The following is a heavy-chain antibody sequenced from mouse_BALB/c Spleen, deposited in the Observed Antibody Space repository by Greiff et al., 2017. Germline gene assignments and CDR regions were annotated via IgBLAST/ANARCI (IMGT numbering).Heavy chain of an antibody. CDR1: GFTFSSYA. J-gene: IGHJ4*01. Sequence: EVKLVESGGGLVQPGGSRKLSCAASGFTFSSYAMSWVRQTPEKRLEWVASISSGGSTYYPDSVKGRFTISRDNARNILYLQMSSLRSEDTAMYYCAREGGSTMIMDYWGQGTSVTVSS. V-gene: IGHV5-6-5*01. D-gene: IGHD2-4*01. CDR2: ISSGGST. CDR3: AREGGSTMIMDY.